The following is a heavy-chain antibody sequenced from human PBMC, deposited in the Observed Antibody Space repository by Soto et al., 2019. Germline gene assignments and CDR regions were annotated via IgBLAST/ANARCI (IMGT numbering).Heavy chain of an antibody. D-gene: IGHD3-22*01. V-gene: IGHV1-18*01. J-gene: IGHJ4*02. CDR2: INPSDGNR. Sequence: ASVKVSCKASGGTFNSNTLSWVRQAPGQGLEWMGWINPSDGNRNFAQKFEDRVTMTTATSTNTVFLELRSLKSDDSAIYYCARERLRGYDSSGFYSWGQGTMVTVSS. CDR3: ARERLRGYDSSGFYS. CDR1: GGTFNSNT.